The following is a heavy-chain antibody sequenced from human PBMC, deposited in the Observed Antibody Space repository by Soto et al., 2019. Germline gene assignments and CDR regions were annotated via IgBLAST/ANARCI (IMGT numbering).Heavy chain of an antibody. CDR1: GGSISSGGYS. Sequence: QLQLQESGSGLVKPSQTLSLTCAVSGGSISSGGYSWSWIRQPPGKGLEWIGYIYHSGSTYYNPSLKSRVTISVDRSKNQFSLKVSSVTAADTAVYYCARDYSAEDYYSGMDVWGQGTTVTVSS. J-gene: IGHJ6*02. V-gene: IGHV4-30-2*01. CDR3: ARDYSAEDYYSGMDV. D-gene: IGHD2-2*01. CDR2: IYHSGST.